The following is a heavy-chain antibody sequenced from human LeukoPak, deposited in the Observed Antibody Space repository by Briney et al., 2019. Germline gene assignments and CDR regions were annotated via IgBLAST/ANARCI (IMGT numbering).Heavy chain of an antibody. CDR3: ARGRSSGWYYFDY. Sequence: GGSLRLSCAASGFTFSSYSMNWVRQAPGKGLEWVSYISSSSSTIYYADSVKGRFTISRDNAKNSLYLQINSLRAEDTAVYYCARGRSSGWYYFDYWGQGTLVTVSS. CDR2: ISSSSSTI. CDR1: GFTFSSYS. J-gene: IGHJ4*02. V-gene: IGHV3-48*04. D-gene: IGHD6-19*01.